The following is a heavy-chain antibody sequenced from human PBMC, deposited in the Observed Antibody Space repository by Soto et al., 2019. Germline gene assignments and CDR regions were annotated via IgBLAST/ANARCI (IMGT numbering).Heavy chain of an antibody. J-gene: IGHJ5*01. V-gene: IGHV3-21*04. CDR3: ARRVYSGYSLDS. Sequence: EVQLVESGGGRVKPGESLRLSCAASGFTFSDYSMNWVRQAPGKGLEWVSSISGRSTYIYYADSLKGRLNLSRDNTKNALYLQMNSPRAEEKAVYYCARRVYSGYSLDSGGQGTLVTVSS. CDR1: GFTFSDYS. CDR2: ISGRSTYI. D-gene: IGHD5-12*01.